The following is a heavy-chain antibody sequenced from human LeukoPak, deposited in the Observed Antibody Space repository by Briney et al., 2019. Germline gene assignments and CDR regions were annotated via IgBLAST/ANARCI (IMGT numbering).Heavy chain of an antibody. D-gene: IGHD3-3*01. CDR3: AKAYYDFWSGFSFDY. CDR2: IKSKADGGTT. V-gene: IGHV3-15*01. CDR1: GFTFSNAW. Sequence: GGSLRLSCAASGFTFSNAWMNWVRQAPGKGLEWVGRIKSKADGGTTDYAAPVKGRFTISRDGSKNTLYLQMNSLRAEDTAVYYCAKAYYDFWSGFSFDYWGQGTLVTVSS. J-gene: IGHJ4*02.